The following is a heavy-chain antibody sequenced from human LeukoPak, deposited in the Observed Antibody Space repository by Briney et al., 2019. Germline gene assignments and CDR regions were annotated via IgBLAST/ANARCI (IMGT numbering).Heavy chain of an antibody. V-gene: IGHV3-23*01. CDR2: ISGSGGST. J-gene: IGHJ4*02. CDR3: AKDQYYYDSSGYSLDY. CDR1: GFTFSSYA. Sequence: GGSLRLSCAASGFTFSSYAMSWVRQAPGKGLEWVSDISGSGGSTYYADSVKGRFTISRDNSKNTLYLQMNSLRAEDTAVYYCAKDQYYYDSSGYSLDYWGQGTLVTVSS. D-gene: IGHD3-22*01.